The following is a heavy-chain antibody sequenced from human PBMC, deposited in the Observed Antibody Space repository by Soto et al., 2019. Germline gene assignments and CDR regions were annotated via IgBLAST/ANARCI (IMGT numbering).Heavy chain of an antibody. Sequence: EVPLVESGGGLVQPGESLRLSCAASGFTFSGYWMHWVRQAPGKGLVWVSRINSDGTSTSYAGSVKGRFTISRDNAKNTLFLQVGSLRAEDTAVYYCATGDSHAFDIWGQGRMVTVSS. CDR1: GFTFSGYW. CDR2: INSDGTST. V-gene: IGHV3-74*01. J-gene: IGHJ3*02. D-gene: IGHD7-27*01. CDR3: ATGDSHAFDI.